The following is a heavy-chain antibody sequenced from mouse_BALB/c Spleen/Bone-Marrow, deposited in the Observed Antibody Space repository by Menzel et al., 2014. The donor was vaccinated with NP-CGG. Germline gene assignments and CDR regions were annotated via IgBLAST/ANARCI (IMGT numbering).Heavy chain of an antibody. J-gene: IGHJ3*01. CDR3: ARYYYGSSLFAY. Sequence: EVKLMESGAELVKPGASVKLSCTASGFNIKDTYMYWVKQRSEQGLEWIGRIDPANGNTKYDPKFQDKATITADTSSNTAYLQLSSLTSEDTAVYYCARYYYGSSLFAYWGQGTLVTVSA. CDR2: IDPANGNT. V-gene: IGHV14-3*02. CDR1: GFNIKDTY. D-gene: IGHD1-1*01.